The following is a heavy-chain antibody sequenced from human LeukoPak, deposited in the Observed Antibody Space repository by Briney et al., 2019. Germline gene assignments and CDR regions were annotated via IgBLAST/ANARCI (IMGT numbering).Heavy chain of an antibody. CDR2: SRAKVYSETP. CDR1: GFTFGDYA. Sequence: GGSLRLSCTTSGFTFGDYAMSWFRQAPGKGLEWVGFSRAKVYSETPAYAASVKDRFTISRDDSKSIVYLQMNSLKIEDTAVYYCTRGSYCSRSTCYRTHNWFDPWGQGTLVTVSS. V-gene: IGHV3-49*03. J-gene: IGHJ5*02. D-gene: IGHD2-2*01. CDR3: TRGSYCSRSTCYRTHNWFDP.